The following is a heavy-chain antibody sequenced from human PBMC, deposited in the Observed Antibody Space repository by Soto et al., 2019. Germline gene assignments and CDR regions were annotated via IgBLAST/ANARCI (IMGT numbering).Heavy chain of an antibody. V-gene: IGHV1-69*10. Sequence: ASVKVSCKASGGTFSSYAISWVRQAPGQGLEWMGGIIHILGIANYAQKFQGRVTITADKSTSTAYMELSSLRSEDTAVYYCASRREYDSSGYYFDYWGQGTLVTVSS. J-gene: IGHJ4*02. CDR2: IIHILGIA. D-gene: IGHD3-22*01. CDR1: GGTFSSYA. CDR3: ASRREYDSSGYYFDY.